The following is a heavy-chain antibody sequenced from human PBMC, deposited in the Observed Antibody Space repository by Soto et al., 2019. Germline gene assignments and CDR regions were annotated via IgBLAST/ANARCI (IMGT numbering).Heavy chain of an antibody. CDR2: INAGNGNT. CDR3: ALWFGSFT. J-gene: IGHJ5*02. D-gene: IGHD3-10*01. Sequence: ASVKVPCKASGYTFTSYAMHWVRQAPGQRLEWMGWINAGNGNTKYSRKFQGRVTITRDTSASTAYMELSSLRSEDTAVYYCALWFGSFTWGQGTLVTVSS. CDR1: GYTFTSYA. V-gene: IGHV1-3*01.